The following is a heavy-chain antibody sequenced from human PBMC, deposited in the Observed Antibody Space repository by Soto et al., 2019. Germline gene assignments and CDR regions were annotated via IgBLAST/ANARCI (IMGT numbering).Heavy chain of an antibody. CDR1: GYTFTSYD. V-gene: IGHV1-8*01. CDR3: GREVTFYGQDV. Sequence: ASVKVSCKASGYTFTSYDINWVRQATGQGLEWMGWMNPNSGNTGYAQKFQGRVTMTRNTSISTAYMELSSLRAEDTAVYYCGREVTFYGQDVWGQGTTVTVSS. CDR2: MNPNSGNT. J-gene: IGHJ6*02.